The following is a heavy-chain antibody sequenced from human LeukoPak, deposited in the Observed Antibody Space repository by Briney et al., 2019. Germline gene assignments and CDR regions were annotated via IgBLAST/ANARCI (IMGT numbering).Heavy chain of an antibody. V-gene: IGHV4-61*02. CDR3: ASTPTRNAFDI. CDR1: GGSISSGSYY. J-gene: IGHJ3*02. D-gene: IGHD1-1*01. CDR2: IYTSGST. Sequence: SETLSLTCTVSGGSISSGSYYWSWIRQPAGKGLEWIGRIYTSGSTNYNPSLKSRVTISVDTSKNQFSLKLSSVTAADTAVYYCASTPTRNAFDIWGQGTMVTVSS.